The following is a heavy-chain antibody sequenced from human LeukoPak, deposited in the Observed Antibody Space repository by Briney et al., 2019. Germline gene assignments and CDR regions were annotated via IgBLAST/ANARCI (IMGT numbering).Heavy chain of an antibody. CDR1: GYSFTSYW. CDR3: ARRSYDILTGYLTALDY. Sequence: GESLKISCKGSGYSFTSYWIGWVRQMPGKGLEWMRIIYPGDSDTRYSPSFQGQVTISADKSISTAYLQWSSLKASDTAMYYCARRSYDILTGYLTALDYWGQGTLVTVSS. V-gene: IGHV5-51*01. CDR2: IYPGDSDT. D-gene: IGHD3-9*01. J-gene: IGHJ4*02.